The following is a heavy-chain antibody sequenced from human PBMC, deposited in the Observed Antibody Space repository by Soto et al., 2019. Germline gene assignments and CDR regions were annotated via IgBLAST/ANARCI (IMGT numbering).Heavy chain of an antibody. Sequence: SGPTLVNPTQTLTLTCTFSGFSLSTSGMRVSWIRQPPGKALEWLARIDWDDDKFYSTSLKTRLTISKDTSINQVVLTMTNMDPVDTATYYCARSGIAALFDYWGQGTLVTVSS. CDR2: IDWDDDK. CDR1: GFSLSTSGMR. V-gene: IGHV2-70*04. J-gene: IGHJ4*02. D-gene: IGHD6-6*01. CDR3: ARSGIAALFDY.